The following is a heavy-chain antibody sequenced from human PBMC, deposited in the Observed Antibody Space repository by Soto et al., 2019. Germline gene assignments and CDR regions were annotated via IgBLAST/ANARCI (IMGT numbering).Heavy chain of an antibody. D-gene: IGHD2-15*01. Sequence: SETRSLTCTVSGGSISSGGYYWSWIRQHPGKGLEWIGYIYYSGSTYYNPSLKSRVTISVDTSKNQFSLKLSSVTAADTAVYYCAGGSARIKNNWFDPWGQGTLVTVSS. CDR2: IYYSGST. V-gene: IGHV4-31*03. J-gene: IGHJ5*02. CDR3: AGGSARIKNNWFDP. CDR1: GGSISSGGYY.